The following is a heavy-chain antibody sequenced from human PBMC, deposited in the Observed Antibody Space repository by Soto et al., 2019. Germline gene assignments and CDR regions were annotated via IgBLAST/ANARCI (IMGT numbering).Heavy chain of an antibody. CDR2: ISGSAGST. CDR3: AKGNSWSPALVLDI. CDR1: GLACRSYA. D-gene: IGHD1-7*01. V-gene: IGHV3-23*01. Sequence: GGSLGLSSAASGLACRSYALQWVRQAPGKGLEWVSAISGSAGSTYYADSVKGRFTISRDTSKNTLYLQMNSLRAEDTAVYYCAKGNSWSPALVLDIWGQGTMVTVSS. J-gene: IGHJ3*02.